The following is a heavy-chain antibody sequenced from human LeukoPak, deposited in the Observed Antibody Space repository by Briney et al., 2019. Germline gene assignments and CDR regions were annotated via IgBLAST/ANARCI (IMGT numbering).Heavy chain of an antibody. CDR1: GGSVSSGSYY. Sequence: SETLSLTCTVSGGSVSSGSYYWSWIRQPPGKGLEWIGYIYYSGGTNYNPSLKSRVTISVDTSKNQFSLKLSSVTAADTAVYYCARENDYGDYGDNFDYWGQGTLVTVSS. CDR2: IYYSGGT. CDR3: ARENDYGDYGDNFDY. J-gene: IGHJ4*02. D-gene: IGHD4-17*01. V-gene: IGHV4-61*01.